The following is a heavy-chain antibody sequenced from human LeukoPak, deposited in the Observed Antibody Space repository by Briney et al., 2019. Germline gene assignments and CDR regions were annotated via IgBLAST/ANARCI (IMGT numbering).Heavy chain of an antibody. J-gene: IGHJ4*02. D-gene: IGHD3-22*01. V-gene: IGHV4-4*02. CDR2: VNLQGST. Sequence: SETLSLTCGVSGGSISNTNWWTWVRQPPGKGLEWIGEVNLQGSTNYNPSLKSRVAISVDKSENHISLKLTSVTAADTAVYYCARANYYDISGYDYWGQGTLVTVSS. CDR3: ARANYYDISGYDY. CDR1: GGSISNTNW.